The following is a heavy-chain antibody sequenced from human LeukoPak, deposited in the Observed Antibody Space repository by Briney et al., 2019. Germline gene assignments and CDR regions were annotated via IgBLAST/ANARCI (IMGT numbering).Heavy chain of an antibody. D-gene: IGHD6-13*01. J-gene: IGHJ6*02. V-gene: IGHV3-23*01. CDR3: ARAPYTNTWFRGMDV. Sequence: PGGSLRLSCAASGFTFSSYVMNWVRQAPGRGLEWVSSISGSGGGTFHADSAKGRFAISRDNSKNTVHLQMHSLSADDTAVYYCARAPYTNTWFRGMDVWGQGTTVTVSS. CDR2: ISGSGGGT. CDR1: GFTFSSYV.